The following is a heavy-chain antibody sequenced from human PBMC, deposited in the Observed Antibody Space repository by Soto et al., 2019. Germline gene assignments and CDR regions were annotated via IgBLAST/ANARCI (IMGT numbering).Heavy chain of an antibody. CDR3: AALTTVTTWFDY. CDR2: ISGSGGST. V-gene: IGHV3-23*01. J-gene: IGHJ4*02. D-gene: IGHD4-17*01. Sequence: GSLRLSCAASGFAFSSYAMSWVRQAPGKGLEWVSAISGSGGSTYYADSVKGRFTISRDNSKNTLYLQMNSLRAEDTAVYYCAALTTVTTWFDYWGQGTLVTVSS. CDR1: GFAFSSYA.